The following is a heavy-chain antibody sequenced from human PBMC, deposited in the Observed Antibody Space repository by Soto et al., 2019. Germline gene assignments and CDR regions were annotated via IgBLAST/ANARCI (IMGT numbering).Heavy chain of an antibody. Sequence: DVQLVASGGGLVQPGRSLRLSCAASGFTSNDYAMHWIRQAPGKGLEWVSGIYWNSGRIGYAVSVKGRFTISRDNAKNSLSLQMNSLRAEDSALYYCLKDITPGGLHNWGQGTRVSFSS. J-gene: IGHJ4*02. CDR3: LKDITPGGLHN. V-gene: IGHV3-9*02. D-gene: IGHD1-20*01. CDR1: GFTSNDYA. CDR2: IYWNSGRI.